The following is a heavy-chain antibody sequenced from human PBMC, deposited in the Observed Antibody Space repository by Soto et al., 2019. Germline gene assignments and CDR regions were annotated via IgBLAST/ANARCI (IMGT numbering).Heavy chain of an antibody. D-gene: IGHD7-27*01. CDR2: IYYSGST. J-gene: IGHJ2*01. CDR3: ARRLNWGYWYFDL. CDR1: GGSISSYY. Sequence: QVQLQESGPGLVKPSETLSLTCSVSGGSISSYYWSWIRQPPGKGLEWIGYIYYSGSTNYNPSLKGRVTIAVDTSTTQFSLKLSSVTAADTAVYYCARRLNWGYWYFDLWGRGTLVTVSS. V-gene: IGHV4-59*01.